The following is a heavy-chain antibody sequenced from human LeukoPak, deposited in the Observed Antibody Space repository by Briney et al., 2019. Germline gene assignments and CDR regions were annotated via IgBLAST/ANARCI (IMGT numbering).Heavy chain of an antibody. J-gene: IGHJ4*02. Sequence: PSETLSLTCTVSGGSISSYYWSWIRQPAGKGLEWIGRIYTSGSTNYNPSLKSRVTMSVDTSKNQFSLKLSSVTAADTAVYYCAREQTVTHSPHFDYWGQGTLVTVSS. D-gene: IGHD4-17*01. CDR3: AREQTVTHSPHFDY. CDR2: IYTSGST. V-gene: IGHV4-4*07. CDR1: GGSISSYY.